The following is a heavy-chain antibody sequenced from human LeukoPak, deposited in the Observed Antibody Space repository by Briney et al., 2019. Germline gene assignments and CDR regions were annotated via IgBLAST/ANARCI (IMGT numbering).Heavy chain of an antibody. J-gene: IGHJ5*02. CDR2: ISWNSGSI. V-gene: IGHV3-9*01. CDR1: GFTFDDYA. CDR3: AREAYSSSSGGWFDP. Sequence: GRSLRLSCAASGFTFDDYAMHWVRQAPGKGLEWVSGISWNSGSIGYADSVKGRFTISRDNAKNSLYLQMNSLRAEDTALYYCAREAYSSSSGGWFDPWGQGTLVTVSS. D-gene: IGHD6-6*01.